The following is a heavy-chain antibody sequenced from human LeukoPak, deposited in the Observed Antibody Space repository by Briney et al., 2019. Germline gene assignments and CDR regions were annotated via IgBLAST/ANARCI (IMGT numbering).Heavy chain of an antibody. D-gene: IGHD6-13*01. CDR2: IKPNLDTA. J-gene: IGHJ6*02. CDR3: ARRSVAAAGPLYYYYGMDV. CDR1: GGTFSSYG. V-gene: IGHV1-69*13. Sequence: SLKVSCKASGGTFSSYGLSWVRQAPGQGLEWMGAIKPNLDTAHYAQKFQGRVTITADESTRTADMELSSLRSEDTAVYYCARRSVAAAGPLYYYYGMDVWGQGTTVT.